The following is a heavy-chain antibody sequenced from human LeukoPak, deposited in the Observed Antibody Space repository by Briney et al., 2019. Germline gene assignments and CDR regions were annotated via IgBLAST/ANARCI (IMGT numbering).Heavy chain of an antibody. V-gene: IGHV3-7*01. CDR2: MNQDGSAK. CDR3: ATYTHWVAGDV. CDR1: GSTFSDSW. Sequence: GGSLRLSCAASGSTFSDSWMSWVRQAPGKGLEWVANMNQDGSAKGYVDSVKGRFTISRDNARNSLYLQMSSLRPEDTAVHYCATYTHWVAGDVWGQGTTVTVSS. J-gene: IGHJ6*02. D-gene: IGHD3-16*01.